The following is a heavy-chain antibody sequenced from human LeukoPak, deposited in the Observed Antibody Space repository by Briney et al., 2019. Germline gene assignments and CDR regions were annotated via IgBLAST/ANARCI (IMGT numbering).Heavy chain of an antibody. J-gene: IGHJ6*03. CDR3: ARDRQQLVPPYYYYYMDV. D-gene: IGHD6-13*01. V-gene: IGHV1-3*03. CDR1: GYTFTSYA. CDR2: INAGNGNT. Sequence: ASVKVSCKASGYTFTSYAMHWVRQAPGQRLEWRGWINAGNGNTKYSQEFQGRVTITRDTSASTAYMELSSLRSEDMAVYYCARDRQQLVPPYYYYYMDVWGKGTTVTVSS.